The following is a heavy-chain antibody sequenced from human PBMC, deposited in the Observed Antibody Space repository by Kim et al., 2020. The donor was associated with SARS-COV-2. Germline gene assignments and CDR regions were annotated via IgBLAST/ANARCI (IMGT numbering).Heavy chain of an antibody. V-gene: IGHV3-7*01. CDR2: IRKDGSEK. Sequence: GGSLRLSCAASGFTFSSYWMSWVRKAPGKGLEWVANIRKDGSEKYYVDSVKGRFTISRDNAKNSLYLQMNSLRAEDTAVYYCARAPTAYYDDSSGYSLTYYYGMDVWGQGTTVTV. D-gene: IGHD3-22*01. CDR1: GFTFSSYW. J-gene: IGHJ6*02. CDR3: ARAPTAYYDDSSGYSLTYYYGMDV.